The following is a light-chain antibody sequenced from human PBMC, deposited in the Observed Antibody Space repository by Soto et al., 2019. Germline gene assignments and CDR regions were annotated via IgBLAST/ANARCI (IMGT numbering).Light chain of an antibody. CDR1: SSDVDGYNY. Sequence: QSALTQPASGSGSPRQSIAISCTGTSSDVDGYNYVSWYQQHPDKAPKLIIHEVSNRPSGVSDRFSGSKSGNTASLTISGLQADDEADYYCSSHTEYSTRVFGTGTKVTVL. J-gene: IGLJ1*01. CDR3: SSHTEYSTRV. V-gene: IGLV2-14*01. CDR2: EVS.